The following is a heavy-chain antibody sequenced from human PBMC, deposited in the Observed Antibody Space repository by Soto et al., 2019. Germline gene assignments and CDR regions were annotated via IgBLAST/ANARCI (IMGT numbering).Heavy chain of an antibody. CDR1: GFTFSIYA. D-gene: IGHD2-15*01. V-gene: IGHV3-23*01. J-gene: IGHJ5*01. CDR2: ISGSGDSA. CDR3: SRVATTALLYSLS. Sequence: GGSLRLACAASGFTFSIYAMSWVRQAPGKGLEWVSSISGSGDSAYYADSVKGRFTISRDNSKNTLYLQINSLRAEDAAVYYCSRVATTALLYSLSWRHAPPVTVPS.